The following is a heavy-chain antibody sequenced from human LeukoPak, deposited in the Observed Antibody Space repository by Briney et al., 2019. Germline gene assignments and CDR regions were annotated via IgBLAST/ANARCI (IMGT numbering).Heavy chain of an antibody. CDR1: GGTFSSYA. CDR2: IIPIFGTA. CDR3: AIYYGSGSPPWWFDP. Sequence: SVKVSCKASGGTFSSYAISWVRQAPGQGLEWMGGIIPIFGTANYAQKFQGRVTITADESTSTAYMELSSLRSEDTAVYYCAIYYGSGSPPWWFDPWGQGTLVTVSS. V-gene: IGHV1-69*01. J-gene: IGHJ5*02. D-gene: IGHD3-10*01.